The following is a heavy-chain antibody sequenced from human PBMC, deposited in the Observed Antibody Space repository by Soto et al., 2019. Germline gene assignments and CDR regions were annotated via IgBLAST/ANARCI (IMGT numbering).Heavy chain of an antibody. Sequence: QVQLVQSGAEVKKPGASVKVSCKASGYTFTSYGISWVRQAPGQGLEWMGWISAYNGNTNYAQKLQGRVTMXXDXSXXTAYMELRSLRSDDTAVYYCARDRDGYGTTPRYDYWGQGTLVTVSS. J-gene: IGHJ4*02. CDR1: GYTFTSYG. CDR3: ARDRDGYGTTPRYDY. D-gene: IGHD1-1*01. CDR2: ISAYNGNT. V-gene: IGHV1-18*01.